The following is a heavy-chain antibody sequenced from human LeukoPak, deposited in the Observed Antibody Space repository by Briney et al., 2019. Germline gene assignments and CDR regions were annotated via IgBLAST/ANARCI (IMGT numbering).Heavy chain of an antibody. J-gene: IGHJ5*02. Sequence: GGSLRLSCAASGFTFSSYEMNWVRQAPGKGLEWVAVISYDGSNKYYADSVKGRFTISRDNSKNTLYLQMNSLRAEDTAVYYCAREVNNWFDPWGQGTLVTVSS. CDR1: GFTFSSYE. V-gene: IGHV3-30*04. D-gene: IGHD2-21*01. CDR3: AREVNNWFDP. CDR2: ISYDGSNK.